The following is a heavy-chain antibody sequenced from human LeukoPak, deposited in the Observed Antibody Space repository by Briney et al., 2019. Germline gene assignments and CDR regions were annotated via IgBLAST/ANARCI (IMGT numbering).Heavy chain of an antibody. CDR2: ISDIGSI. CDR3: AGHHPRNTVDF. Sequence: KSSETLSLTCTVSGGSISGFYWSWIRQPPGKGLEWIAYISDIGSINYNPSLKSRVTISLETSKNQFSLKLSSVTAADTAVYYCAGHHPRNTVDFWGQGTLVTVSS. J-gene: IGHJ4*02. V-gene: IGHV4-59*08. CDR1: GGSISGFY. D-gene: IGHD2/OR15-2a*01.